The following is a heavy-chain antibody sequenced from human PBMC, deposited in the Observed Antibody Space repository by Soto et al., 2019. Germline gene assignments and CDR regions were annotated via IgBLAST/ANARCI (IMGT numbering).Heavy chain of an antibody. CDR1: GGYY. D-gene: IGHD6-6*01. Sequence: GGYYWSWIRQHPGKGLEWIGYIYYSGSTYYNPSLKSRVTISVDTSKNQFSLKLSSVTAADTAVYYCAREGALAAPPTHNWFDPCGQGTLVPVSS. CDR2: IYYSGST. J-gene: IGHJ5*02. V-gene: IGHV4-31*02. CDR3: AREGALAAPPTHNWFDP.